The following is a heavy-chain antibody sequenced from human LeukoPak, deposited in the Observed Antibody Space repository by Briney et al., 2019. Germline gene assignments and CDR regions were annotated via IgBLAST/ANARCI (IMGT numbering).Heavy chain of an antibody. D-gene: IGHD2-2*01. CDR2: IIPTFGTA. CDR1: GGTFSTYA. V-gene: IGHV1-69*13. J-gene: IGHJ5*02. Sequence: SVKVSCKASGGTFSTYAISWVRQAPGQGLEWMGGIIPTFGTARYAQKFQGRVTITADESTSTAYMELSSLRSEDTAVYYCARDRRSRYCSSTRCYLGCFDPWGQGTLVTVSS. CDR3: ARDRRSRYCSSTRCYLGCFDP.